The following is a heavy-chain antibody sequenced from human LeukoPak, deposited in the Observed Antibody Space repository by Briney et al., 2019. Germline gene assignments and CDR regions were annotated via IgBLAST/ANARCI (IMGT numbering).Heavy chain of an antibody. V-gene: IGHV3-7*01. CDR1: GFTFSNYW. Sequence: PGGSLRLSCAASGFTFSNYWMSWVRQAPGKGLEWVANIKQDGSEKYYVDSVKGRFTTSRDNAKNSLYLQMNSLRAEDTAVYYCARDPVASPLVAFDIWGQGTMVTVSS. J-gene: IGHJ3*02. D-gene: IGHD2-21*01. CDR2: IKQDGSEK. CDR3: ARDPVASPLVAFDI.